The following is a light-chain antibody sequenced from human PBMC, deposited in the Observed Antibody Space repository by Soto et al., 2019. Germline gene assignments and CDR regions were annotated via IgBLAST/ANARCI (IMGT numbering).Light chain of an antibody. CDR3: CPYAGSSTYV. CDR2: EGS. J-gene: IGLJ1*01. CDR1: SSDVGSYNL. V-gene: IGLV2-23*01. Sequence: QSVLTQPASLSGSPGQSITISCTGTSSDVGSYNLVSWYQQHPGKAPKLMIYEGSKRPSGVSNRFSGSKSGNTASLTISGLQAEDEADDYCCPYAGSSTYVFGTGTNVTVL.